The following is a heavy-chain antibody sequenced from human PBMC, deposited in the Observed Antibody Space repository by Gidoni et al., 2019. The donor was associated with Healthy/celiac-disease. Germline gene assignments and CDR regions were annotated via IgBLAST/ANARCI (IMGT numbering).Heavy chain of an antibody. V-gene: IGHV4-34*01. CDR2: INHSGST. Sequence: QVQLQQWGAGLLKPSETLSLTCAVYGGSFSDYYWSWIRQPPGKGLEWIGEINHSGSTNYNPSLKSRVTISVDTSKNQFSLKLSSVTAADTAVYYCADSRVVRGAFDIWGQGTMVTVSS. CDR3: ADSRVVRGAFDI. CDR1: GGSFSDYY. D-gene: IGHD3-22*01. J-gene: IGHJ3*02.